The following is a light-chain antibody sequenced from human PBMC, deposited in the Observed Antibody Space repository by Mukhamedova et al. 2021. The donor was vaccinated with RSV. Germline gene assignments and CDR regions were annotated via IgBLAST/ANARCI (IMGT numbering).Light chain of an antibody. J-gene: IGLJ2*01. V-gene: IGLV4-3*01. CDR2: VKSDGSH. CDR3: QAWDSSTGVV. Sequence: WYQRRVHGRSPQYIMKVKSDGSHSKGDGIPDRFMGSSSGADRYLTFSNLQSDDEAEYYCQAWDSSTGVVFGGGTKLTVL.